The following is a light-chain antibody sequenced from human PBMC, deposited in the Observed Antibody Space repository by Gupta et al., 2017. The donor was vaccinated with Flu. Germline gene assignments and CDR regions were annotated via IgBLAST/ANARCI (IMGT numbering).Light chain of an antibody. Sequence: PVTPGEPASIACRSSQNLLHSNGYNYFNWYLHKPGQSPQLLIYLGSSRASGVPDRFSGSGXGTDFTLKXTGVEADDVGVYYCMQALETPHTFGXGTKLEIK. V-gene: IGKV2-28*01. CDR1: QNLLHSNGYNY. J-gene: IGKJ2*01. CDR3: MQALETPHT. CDR2: LGS.